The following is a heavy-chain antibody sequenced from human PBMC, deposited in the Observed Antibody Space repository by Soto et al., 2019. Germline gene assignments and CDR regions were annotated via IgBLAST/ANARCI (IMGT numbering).Heavy chain of an antibody. D-gene: IGHD1-26*01. CDR3: ARGVLRRELLFLGY. CDR1: GYTFTGYY. V-gene: IGHV1-2*04. J-gene: IGHJ4*02. Sequence: QVQLVQSGAEVKKPGASVKVSCKASGYTFTGYYMHWVRQAPGQGLEWMGWINPNSGGTNYAQKVQGWVTMTRDTSISTAYMELSRLRSDDTAVYYCARGVLRRELLFLGYWGQGTLVTVSS. CDR2: INPNSGGT.